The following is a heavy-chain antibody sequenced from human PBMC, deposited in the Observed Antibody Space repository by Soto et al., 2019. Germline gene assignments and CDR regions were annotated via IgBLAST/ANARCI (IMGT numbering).Heavy chain of an antibody. CDR2: IYPGDSDT. Sequence: PGESLKISCKGSGYSFTSYWIGWVRQMPGKGLECMGLIYPGDSDTRYSPSFQGQVTISADKSISTAYLQWSSLKASDTAMYYCARTAAAGKYYYXMDGWGQGTTVTVSS. CDR1: GYSFTSYW. D-gene: IGHD6-13*01. V-gene: IGHV5-51*01. CDR3: ARTAAAGKYYYXMDG. J-gene: IGHJ6*02.